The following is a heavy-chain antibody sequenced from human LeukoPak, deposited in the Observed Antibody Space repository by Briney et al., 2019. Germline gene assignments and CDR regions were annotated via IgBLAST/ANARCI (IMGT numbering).Heavy chain of an antibody. CDR2: IYPRDGST. Sequence: ASVKVSCKASGYSFTSNYIHWVRQAPGQGLEWMGMIYPRDGSTSYAQKFQGRVTVTRDTSTSTVHMELSGLRSEDTAVYYCARDSKLLATLFDYWGQGTLVTVSS. V-gene: IGHV1-46*01. CDR1: GYSFTSNY. CDR3: ARDSKLLATLFDY. J-gene: IGHJ4*02. D-gene: IGHD5-12*01.